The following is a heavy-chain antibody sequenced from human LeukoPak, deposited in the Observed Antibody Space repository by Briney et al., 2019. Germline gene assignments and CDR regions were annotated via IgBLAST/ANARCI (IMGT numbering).Heavy chain of an antibody. Sequence: GGSLRLSCVASGFTFNIYAMHWVRQAPGKGLEWVAIISYDGSNKFYADSVKGRLTISRDNSKNTLYLQMNSLRAEDTAVYYCARSLTDDRSGYCGYWGQGTLVTVSS. J-gene: IGHJ4*02. CDR3: ARSLTDDRSGYCGY. CDR1: GFTFNIYA. V-gene: IGHV3-30-3*01. CDR2: ISYDGSNK. D-gene: IGHD3-22*01.